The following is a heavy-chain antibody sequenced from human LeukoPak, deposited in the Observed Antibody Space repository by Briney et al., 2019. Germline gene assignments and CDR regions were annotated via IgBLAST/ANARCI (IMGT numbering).Heavy chain of an antibody. CDR1: GGSISSYY. V-gene: IGHV4-59*01. D-gene: IGHD3-10*01. CDR3: GRDGRGSRSSWFDP. Sequence: SETLSLTCTVSGGSISSYYWSWIRQPPGKGLEWIGYIYYSGSTNYNPSLTSRATISVDTSKNQFSLKLSSVTAADTAVYYCGRDGRGSRSSWFDPWGEGTLVIVSS. CDR2: IYYSGST. J-gene: IGHJ5*02.